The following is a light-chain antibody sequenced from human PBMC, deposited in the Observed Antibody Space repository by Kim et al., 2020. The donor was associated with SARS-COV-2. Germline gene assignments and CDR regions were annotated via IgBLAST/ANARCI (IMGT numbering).Light chain of an antibody. Sequence: PGERASLSCRASQTINNRLVWYQHKPGQAPRLLIYDATTRATGVPARFVGSGSETDFTLTISSLQSEDFAVYYCQQSNDWPPLTFGQGTKVDIK. CDR3: QQSNDWPPLT. CDR2: DAT. V-gene: IGKV3-15*01. CDR1: QTINNR. J-gene: IGKJ1*01.